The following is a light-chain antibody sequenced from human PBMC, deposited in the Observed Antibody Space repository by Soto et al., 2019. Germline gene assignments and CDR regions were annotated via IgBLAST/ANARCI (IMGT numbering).Light chain of an antibody. Sequence: QSALTQPASVSGSPGQSITVSCTGTSSDVGGYNYVSWYQQHPGKAPKVMIYDVSKRPSGVSNRFSGSKSGNTASLTISGLQAEAEADYYCNSYTRSSTLPYVFGTGTKLTVL. CDR1: SSDVGGYNY. J-gene: IGLJ1*01. CDR2: DVS. V-gene: IGLV2-14*01. CDR3: NSYTRSSTLPYV.